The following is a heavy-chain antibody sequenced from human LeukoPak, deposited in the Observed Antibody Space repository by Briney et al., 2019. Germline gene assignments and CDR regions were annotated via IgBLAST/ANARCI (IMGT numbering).Heavy chain of an antibody. J-gene: IGHJ4*02. V-gene: IGHV3-48*01. CDR1: GFTFSSYN. CDR3: ARDLTLLRYFDWLSEGLDY. Sequence: PGGSLKLSCAASGFTFSSYNMNWVRQAPEKGLQWVSYISSSSGTIYYADSVKGRFTISRDNAKNSLYLQMNSLRAEDTAVYYCARDLTLLRYFDWLSEGLDYWGQGTLVTVSS. D-gene: IGHD3-9*01. CDR2: ISSSSGTI.